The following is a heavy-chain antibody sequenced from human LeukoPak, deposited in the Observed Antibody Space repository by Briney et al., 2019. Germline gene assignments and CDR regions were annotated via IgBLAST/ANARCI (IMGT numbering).Heavy chain of an antibody. D-gene: IGHD6-13*01. CDR3: ARDSRQQLVRELDY. V-gene: IGHV3-33*01. CDR2: IWYGGINK. CDR1: GFTFSDSG. J-gene: IGHJ4*02. Sequence: PGGSLRLSCVVSGFTFSDSGMHWVRQAPGKGMEWEAVIWYGGINKNYADSVKGRFTISRDNSKNTVYLQMNSLRAEDTAVYYCARDSRQQLVRELDYWGRGTLVTVSS.